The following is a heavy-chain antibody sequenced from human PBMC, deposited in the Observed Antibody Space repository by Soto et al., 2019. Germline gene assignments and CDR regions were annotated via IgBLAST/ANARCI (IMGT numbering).Heavy chain of an antibody. D-gene: IGHD6-13*01. CDR3: ARGSDSSWLLFDY. CDR1: GGSISSYY. Sequence: SETLSLTCTVSGGSISSYYWSWIRQPPGKGLEWIGYIYYSGSTNYNPSLKSRVTISVDTSKNQFSLKLSSVTAADTAVYYCARGSDSSWLLFDYWGQGTLVTVSS. V-gene: IGHV4-59*01. J-gene: IGHJ4*02. CDR2: IYYSGST.